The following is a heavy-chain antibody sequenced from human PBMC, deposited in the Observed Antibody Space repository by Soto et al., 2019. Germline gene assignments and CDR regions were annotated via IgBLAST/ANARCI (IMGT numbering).Heavy chain of an antibody. CDR3: AKDLLLGYGDSGDWYFDL. V-gene: IGHV3-30*18. CDR1: GFTFSSYG. J-gene: IGHJ2*01. CDR2: ISYDGSNK. Sequence: VQLVESGGGVVQPGRSLRLSCAASGFTFSSYGMHWVRQAPGKGLEWVAVISYDGSNKYYADSVKGRFTISRDNSKNTLYLQMNSLRAEDTAVYYCAKDLLLGYGDSGDWYFDLWGRGTLVTVSS. D-gene: IGHD4-17*01.